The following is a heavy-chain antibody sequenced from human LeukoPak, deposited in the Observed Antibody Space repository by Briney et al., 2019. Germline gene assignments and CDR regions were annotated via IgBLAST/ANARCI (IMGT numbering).Heavy chain of an antibody. D-gene: IGHD5-12*01. CDR2: LTDSGDAT. CDR1: GLTFSHYA. J-gene: IGHJ5*02. Sequence: GGSLRLSCAVSGLTFSHYAMRWVRQAPGGGVEWVGSLTDSGDATYFADSVKGRLTISRDNSNSTLYLHISGLRDEDTAVYYCARGYSHNSGGWLDPWGQGTLVTVSS. V-gene: IGHV3-23*01. CDR3: ARGYSHNSGGWLDP.